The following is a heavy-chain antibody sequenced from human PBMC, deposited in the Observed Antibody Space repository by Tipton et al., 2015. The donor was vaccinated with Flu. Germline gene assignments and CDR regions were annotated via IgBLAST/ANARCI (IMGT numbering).Heavy chain of an antibody. CDR3: ARRDFSNYVSDPRNWFDR. J-gene: IGHJ5*02. V-gene: IGHV4-38-2*01. Sequence: LRLSCAVSGDSISSAYYWGWIRQPPGRGLEWIGNINPNGNAYHNPSLKSRVTISLDRSRNRFSLKLSSVTAADTAVYYCARRDFSNYVSDPRNWFDRWGQGILVTVSS. CDR2: INPNGNA. CDR1: GDSISSAYY. D-gene: IGHD4-11*01.